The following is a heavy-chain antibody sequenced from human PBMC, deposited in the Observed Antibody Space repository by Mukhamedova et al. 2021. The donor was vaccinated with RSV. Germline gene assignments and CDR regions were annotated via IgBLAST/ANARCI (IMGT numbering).Heavy chain of an antibody. V-gene: IGHV3-11*06. J-gene: IGHJ4*02. CDR3: ASTSGYYHYFDY. D-gene: IGHD3-22*01. CDR2: ISSSSSYT. Sequence: GKGLEWVSYISSSSSYTNYADSVKGRFTISRDNAKNSLYLQMNSLRAEDTAVYYCASTSGYYHYFDYWGQGTLVTASS.